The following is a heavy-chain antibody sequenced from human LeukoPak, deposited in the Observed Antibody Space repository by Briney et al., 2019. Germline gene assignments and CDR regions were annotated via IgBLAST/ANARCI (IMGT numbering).Heavy chain of an antibody. CDR3: ARGGVLWFGGFDP. J-gene: IGHJ5*02. Sequence: PGGSLRLSCAASGFTFSSYAMSWVRQAPGKGLEWVSVISGSGGSTYYADSVKGRFTISRDNSKNTLYLQMNSLRAEDTAVYYCARGGVLWFGGFDPWGQGTLVTVSS. D-gene: IGHD3-10*01. CDR2: ISGSGGST. V-gene: IGHV3-23*01. CDR1: GFTFSSYA.